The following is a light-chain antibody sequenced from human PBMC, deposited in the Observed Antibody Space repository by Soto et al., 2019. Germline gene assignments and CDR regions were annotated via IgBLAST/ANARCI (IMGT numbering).Light chain of an antibody. Sequence: QSVLTKPPPVTGAPRQRGNISRTGRNSNNGGGYEVHWFQQLPGTAPKLLIYGNINRPSGVPDRFSGSKSGTSASLAITGLQPEDEADYYCQSYDSSLSVLYVFGTGTKVTVL. J-gene: IGLJ1*01. CDR3: QSYDSSLSVLYV. CDR1: NSNNGGGYE. CDR2: GNI. V-gene: IGLV1-40*01.